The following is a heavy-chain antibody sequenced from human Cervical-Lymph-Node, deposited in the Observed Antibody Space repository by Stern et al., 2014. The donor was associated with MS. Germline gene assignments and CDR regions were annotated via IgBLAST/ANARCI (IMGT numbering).Heavy chain of an antibody. CDR1: GYSFTAYW. Sequence: VQLVQSGAEVKKPGESLKISCKGSGYSFTAYWIAWVRKLHGTGLEWMGSVYPGNSDPRYIPSFQGQVTISADKSISTAYLQWSSLKASDTAMYYCARDYGDYAFDYWGQGTLVTVSS. V-gene: IGHV5-51*01. CDR2: VYPGNSDP. J-gene: IGHJ4*02. D-gene: IGHD4-17*01. CDR3: ARDYGDYAFDY.